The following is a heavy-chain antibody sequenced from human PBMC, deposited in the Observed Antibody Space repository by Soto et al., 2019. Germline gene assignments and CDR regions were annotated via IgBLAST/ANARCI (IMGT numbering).Heavy chain of an antibody. CDR2: IWYDGSNK. CDR3: ARDKGYFDTTDAFDI. D-gene: IGHD2-15*01. V-gene: IGHV3-33*01. CDR1: GFTFSSYG. J-gene: IGHJ3*02. Sequence: GGSLRLSCAASGFTFSSYGMHWVRQAPGKGLEWVAVIWYDGSNKYYADSVKGRFTISRDNSKNTLYLQMNGLRAEDTAVYYCARDKGYFDTTDAFDIWGQGTMVTVSS.